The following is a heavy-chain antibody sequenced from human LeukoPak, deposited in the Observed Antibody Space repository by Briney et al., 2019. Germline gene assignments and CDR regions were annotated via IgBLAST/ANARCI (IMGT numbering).Heavy chain of an antibody. CDR3: ARGRTYYYDSSGPYYFDY. V-gene: IGHV1-18*01. CDR2: ISAYNGNT. J-gene: IGHJ4*02. Sequence: ASVKVSCKASGYTFTSYGISWVRQAPGQGLEWIGWISAYNGNTNYAQKLQGRVTMTTDTSTSTAYMELRSLRSDDTAVYYCARGRTYYYDSSGPYYFDYWGQGTLVTVSS. D-gene: IGHD3-22*01. CDR1: GYTFTSYG.